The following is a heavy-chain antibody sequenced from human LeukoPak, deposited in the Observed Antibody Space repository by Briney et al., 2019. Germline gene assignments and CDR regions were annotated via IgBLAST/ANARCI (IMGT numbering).Heavy chain of an antibody. CDR3: AREMWDSYGYVDY. V-gene: IGHV3-66*01. D-gene: IGHD5-18*01. CDR2: IYSGGST. Sequence: PGGSLRLSCAASGFTVSSNYMRWVRQAPGKGVEWVSVIYSGGSTYYPDSVKGRFTISRDNSKNTLYLQMNSLRAEDTAVYYCAREMWDSYGYVDYWGQGTLVTVSS. CDR1: GFTVSSNY. J-gene: IGHJ4*02.